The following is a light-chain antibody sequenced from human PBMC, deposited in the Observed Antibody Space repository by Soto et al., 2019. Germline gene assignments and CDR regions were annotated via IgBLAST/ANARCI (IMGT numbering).Light chain of an antibody. J-gene: IGKJ2*01. Sequence: EIVLTQSPGTLSLSPGERATLSCRASQSVSSSYLAWYQQKPEQAPRLLIYGASSRATGIPARFSGSGSGIDFTLTISRLEPEDFAVYYCHQYGSSPYTFGQGTKLEIK. CDR2: GAS. V-gene: IGKV3-20*01. CDR1: QSVSSSY. CDR3: HQYGSSPYT.